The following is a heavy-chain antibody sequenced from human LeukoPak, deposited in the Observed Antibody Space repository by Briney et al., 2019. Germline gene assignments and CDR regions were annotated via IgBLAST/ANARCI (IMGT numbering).Heavy chain of an antibody. CDR1: GYSFNSYY. V-gene: IGHV1-46*02. CDR3: ARDNDFDY. CDR2: IYPGGGST. J-gene: IGHJ4*02. D-gene: IGHD2-8*01. Sequence: GASVKVSCKTSGYSFNSYYIHWVRQAPGQGLEWMGIIYPGGGSTSYAQKLQGRITMTRDMSASTVYMELSSLRSEDTAIYYCARDNDFDYWGQGTLVTVSS.